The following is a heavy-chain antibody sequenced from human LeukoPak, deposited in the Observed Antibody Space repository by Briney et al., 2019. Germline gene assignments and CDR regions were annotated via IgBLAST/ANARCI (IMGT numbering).Heavy chain of an antibody. CDR3: ARDRRGGDYEGYFDY. CDR1: GFTFSSYA. V-gene: IGHV3-30*04. D-gene: IGHD4-17*01. J-gene: IGHJ4*02. Sequence: GGSLRLSCAASGFTFSSYAMHWVRQAPGKGLEWAAVISYDGSNKYYADSVKGRFTISRDNSKNTLYLQMNSLRAEDTAVYYCARDRRGGDYEGYFDYWGQGTLVTVSS. CDR2: ISYDGSNK.